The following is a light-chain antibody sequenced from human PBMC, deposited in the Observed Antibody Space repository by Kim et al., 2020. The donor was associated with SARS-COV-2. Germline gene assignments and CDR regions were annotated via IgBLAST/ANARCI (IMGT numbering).Light chain of an antibody. CDR2: SNK. J-gene: IGLJ2*01. CDR3: AAWDDSLNGVV. V-gene: IGLV1-44*01. CDR1: RPDMGSNT. Sequence: GPMVTNSCTGNRPDMGSNTVNWYQQLPGTAPKLLIHSNKQRPSGVPDRFSGYKSGTSASLAISGLQSEDEADYYCAAWDDSLNGVVFGGGNQLTVL.